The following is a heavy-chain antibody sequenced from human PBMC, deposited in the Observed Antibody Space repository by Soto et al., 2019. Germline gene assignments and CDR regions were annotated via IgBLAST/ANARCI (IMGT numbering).Heavy chain of an antibody. CDR2: ISYDGSNK. CDR3: ARGISMIVVVISGMDV. J-gene: IGHJ6*02. Sequence: GGSLRLSCAASGFTFSTYSMHWVRQAPGKWLEWVAVISYDGSNKYYADSVKGRSTISRDNSKNTLYLQMNSLRVEDTAVYYCARGISMIVVVISGMDVWGQGTTVTVSS. CDR1: GFTFSTYS. D-gene: IGHD3-22*01. V-gene: IGHV3-30-3*01.